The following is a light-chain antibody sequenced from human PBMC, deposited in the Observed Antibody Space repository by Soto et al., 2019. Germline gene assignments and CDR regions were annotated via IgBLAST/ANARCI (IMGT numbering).Light chain of an antibody. V-gene: IGLV1-40*01. J-gene: IGLJ3*02. CDR3: QSYDSSLSRRWV. Sequence: QSVLTQPPSVSGAPGQRVTISCTGSSSNIGAGYPVHWYQQLPGTAPKLLVAGNRPSGVPDRFSVSMSGASASLAITGLQAEDEADYYCQSYDSSLSRRWVFGGGTKLTVL. CDR1: SSNIGAGYP. CDR2: G.